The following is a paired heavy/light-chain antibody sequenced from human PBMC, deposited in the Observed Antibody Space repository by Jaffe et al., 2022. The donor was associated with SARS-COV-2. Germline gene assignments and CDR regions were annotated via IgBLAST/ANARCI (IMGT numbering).Heavy chain of an antibody. CDR3: AKDPGGGAFDI. CDR2: IGYSGSTT. J-gene: IGHJ3*02. Sequence: EVQLLESGGALVQPGGSLRLSCAASGLIFTKHAMSWVRQAPGEGLEWVSGIGYSGSTTYYADSVKGRFTISRDSSSNTLYLQMTSLRADDTAVYYCAKDPGGGAFDIWGQGTVVTVSS. CDR1: GLIFTKHA. D-gene: IGHD2-15*01. V-gene: IGHV3-23*01.
Light chain of an antibody. Sequence: DVVMTQSPLSLPVTLGQPASISCRSSQSLVFSDGNTYLNWFHQRPGQAPRRLIYKVSNRDSGVPDRFSGSGSGTVFTLQISRVEAEDVGVYYCTQGTHWPITFGQGTRLEIK. V-gene: IGKV2-30*01. CDR1: QSLVFSDGNTY. CDR3: TQGTHWPIT. CDR2: KVS. J-gene: IGKJ5*01.